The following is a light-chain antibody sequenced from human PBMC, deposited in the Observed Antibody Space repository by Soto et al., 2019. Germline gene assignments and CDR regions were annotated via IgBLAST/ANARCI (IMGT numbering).Light chain of an antibody. J-gene: IGLJ1*01. CDR1: SSEVGGYNY. V-gene: IGLV2-14*03. CDR2: DVS. Sequence: SALTQPASLSGSPGQSITISRTGTSSEVGGYNYVSWYQHHPGKAPKLMIYDVSNRPSGISNRFSGSKSGNTASLTISGLQPEDEGDYYCSSYTTSNTRQIVFGTGTKVTVL. CDR3: SSYTTSNTRQIV.